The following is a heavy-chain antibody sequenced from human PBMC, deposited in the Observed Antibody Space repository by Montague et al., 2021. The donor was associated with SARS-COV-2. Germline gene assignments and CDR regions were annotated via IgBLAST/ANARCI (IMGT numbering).Heavy chain of an antibody. D-gene: IGHD5-12*01. CDR2: ISWNSGTI. Sequence: SLRLSCAASGFIFDDCCMHWVRQAPGKGLEWVSGISWNSGTIDYADSVKGRFTVSRDNAKNTLYLQMNSLRAEDTAVYYCVREGIVAKIMFDFWGQGTLVTVSS. CDR3: VREGIVAKIMFDF. V-gene: IGHV3-9*01. J-gene: IGHJ4*02. CDR1: GFIFDDCC.